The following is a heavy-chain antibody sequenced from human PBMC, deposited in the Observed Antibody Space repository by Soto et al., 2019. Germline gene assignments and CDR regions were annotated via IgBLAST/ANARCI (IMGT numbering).Heavy chain of an antibody. CDR2: IGTAGDT. D-gene: IGHD3-16*01. V-gene: IGHV3-13*01. Sequence: GGSLRLSCAASGFTFSSYDMHWVRQATGKGLEWVSAIGTAGDTYYPGSVKGRFTISRENAKNSLYLQMNSLRAEDTAVYYCAGGKGRSALFGNWFDPWGQGTLVTVSS. J-gene: IGHJ5*02. CDR3: AGGKGRSALFGNWFDP. CDR1: GFTFSSYD.